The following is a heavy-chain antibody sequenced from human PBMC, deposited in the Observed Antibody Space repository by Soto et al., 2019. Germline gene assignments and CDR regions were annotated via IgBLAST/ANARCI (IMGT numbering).Heavy chain of an antibody. CDR2: ISSGSSTT. D-gene: IGHD1-26*01. J-gene: IGHJ2*01. Sequence: GKGLVWVSRISSGSSTTYYADSVKGRFTISRDNAKNSLYLQMNSLRAEDTAVFFFQAEDGIRAYLPVSAFLLNRSSDL. V-gene: IGHV3-48*01. CDR3: QAEDGIRAYLPVSAFLLNRSSDL.